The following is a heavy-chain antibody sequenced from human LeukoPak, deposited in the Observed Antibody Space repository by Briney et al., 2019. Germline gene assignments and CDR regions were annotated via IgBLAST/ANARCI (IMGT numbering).Heavy chain of an antibody. D-gene: IGHD5-12*01. CDR1: GFTFSTSW. CDR3: ARGRYSGTTYYFDY. J-gene: IGHJ4*02. V-gene: IGHV3-7*03. Sequence: GGSLRLSCAASGFTFSTSWMSWVRQVPGKGLEWVANTKKDGSETYYVDSVKGRFTISRDNAKNSLYLQMNSLRAEDTAMYYCARGRYSGTTYYFDYWGQGTLVTVSS. CDR2: TKKDGSET.